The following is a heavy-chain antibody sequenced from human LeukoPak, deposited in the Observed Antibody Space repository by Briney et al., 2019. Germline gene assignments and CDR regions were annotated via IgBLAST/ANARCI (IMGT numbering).Heavy chain of an antibody. Sequence: GGSLRLSCAASGFTFSSYWMSWVRQAPGKGLEWVVNKKQDGSEKYYEDSVKGRFTISRDNAKNSLYLQMNSLRAEDTAVYYCAKRVVVPAANWFDPWGQGTLVTVCS. CDR1: GFTFSSYW. CDR3: AKRVVVPAANWFDP. V-gene: IGHV3-7*01. D-gene: IGHD2-2*01. J-gene: IGHJ5*02. CDR2: KKQDGSEK.